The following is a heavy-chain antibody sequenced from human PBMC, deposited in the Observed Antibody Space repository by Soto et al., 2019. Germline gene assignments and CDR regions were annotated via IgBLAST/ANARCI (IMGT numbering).Heavy chain of an antibody. Sequence: PGEPLKISCRAYGYIFATHWIGWVRQMPGKGLEWMGIIYPGDSDTRYSPSFQGQVTISADKSISTAYLQWSSLKASDTAMYYCTRHSKTGPFDYWGQGTLVTVSS. J-gene: IGHJ4*02. V-gene: IGHV5-51*01. CDR1: GYIFATHW. CDR3: TRHSKTGPFDY. D-gene: IGHD1-1*01. CDR2: IYPGDSDT.